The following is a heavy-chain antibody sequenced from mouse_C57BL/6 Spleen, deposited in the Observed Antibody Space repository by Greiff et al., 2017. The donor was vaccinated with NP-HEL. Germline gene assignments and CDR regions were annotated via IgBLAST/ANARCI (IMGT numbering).Heavy chain of an antibody. D-gene: IGHD4-1*01. CDR2: ISNGGGST. Sequence: EVHLVESGGGLVQPGGSLKLSCAASGFTFSDYYMYWVRQTPEKRLEWVAYISNGGGSTYYPETVKGRFTISRDNAKNTLYLQMSRMKAEETAMYYCARQTGTGYFDYWGQGTTLTVSS. CDR3: ARQTGTGYFDY. J-gene: IGHJ2*01. CDR1: GFTFSDYY. V-gene: IGHV5-12*01.